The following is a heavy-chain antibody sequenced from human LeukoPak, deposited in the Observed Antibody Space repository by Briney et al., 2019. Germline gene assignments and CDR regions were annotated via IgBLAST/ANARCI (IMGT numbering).Heavy chain of an antibody. CDR1: GGTFSSYT. D-gene: IGHD3-10*01. Sequence: SVKVSCKASGGTFSSYTISWVRQAPGQGLEWMGRIIPILGIANYAQKFQGRVTITADKSTSTAYMELSSLRSEDTAVYYCAKDRSRGSYNWFDPWGQGTLVTVSS. CDR2: IIPILGIA. V-gene: IGHV1-69*04. J-gene: IGHJ5*02. CDR3: AKDRSRGSYNWFDP.